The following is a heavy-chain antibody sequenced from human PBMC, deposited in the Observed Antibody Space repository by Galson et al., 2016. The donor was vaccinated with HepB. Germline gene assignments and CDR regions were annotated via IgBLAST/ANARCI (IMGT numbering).Heavy chain of an antibody. CDR1: GFTFSSFA. CDR3: AKGFCTSGVCFIYGMDV. V-gene: IGHV3-23*01. CDR2: ISDNSGST. D-gene: IGHD2-8*01. J-gene: IGHJ6*02. Sequence: SLRLSCAASGFTFSSFAMRWVRQAPGKGLEWVSGISDNSGSTYYADSVKGRFTISRDNSKNTLYLQMNSLRAEDTAVYYCAKGFCTSGVCFIYGMDVWGQGTTVAVSS.